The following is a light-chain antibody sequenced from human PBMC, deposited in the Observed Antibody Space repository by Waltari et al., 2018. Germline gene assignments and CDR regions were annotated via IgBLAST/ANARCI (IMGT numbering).Light chain of an antibody. CDR3: QQSYTTPRT. Sequence: DIQITHSPSSLSAPVGNRVTIPCRASQNINTYLNWYQQQVGRAPKLLIYATSSLQSGVPSRFSGSGSGTHFTLTINSLQPEDFATYSCQQSYTTPRTFGQGTNLEIK. CDR1: QNINTY. CDR2: ATS. J-gene: IGKJ2*01. V-gene: IGKV1-39*01.